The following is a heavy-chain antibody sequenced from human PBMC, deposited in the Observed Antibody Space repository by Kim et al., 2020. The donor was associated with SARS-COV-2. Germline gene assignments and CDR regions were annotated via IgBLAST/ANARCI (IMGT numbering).Heavy chain of an antibody. J-gene: IGHJ6*02. D-gene: IGHD2-21*01. CDR1: GFSFNFQT. V-gene: IGHV3-48*02. CDR2: ISSSSNTI. Sequence: GGSLRLSCAASGFSFNFQTMNWVRQAPGKGLEWVAYISSSSNTIHYADSVKGRFTVSRDNVRNSLYLQMNSLRDEDTAVYYCARDRLWAGGSYYYYGMDVWGQGTTVTVSS. CDR3: ARDRLWAGGSYYYYGMDV.